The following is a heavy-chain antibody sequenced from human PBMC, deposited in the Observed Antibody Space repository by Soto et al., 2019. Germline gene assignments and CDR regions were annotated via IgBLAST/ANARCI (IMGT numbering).Heavy chain of an antibody. CDR3: ARDRYSGSYHETHFDS. CDR1: GFTFSSYG. CDR2: IWYDGSNK. J-gene: IGHJ4*02. V-gene: IGHV3-33*01. D-gene: IGHD1-26*01. Sequence: QVQLVESGGGVVQPGRSLRLSCAASGFTFSSYGMHWVRQAPGKGLEWVAVIWYDGSNKYYADSVKGRFTISRDNSKNTLYLQMNSLRAEDTAVYYCARDRYSGSYHETHFDSWGQGTLVTVSS.